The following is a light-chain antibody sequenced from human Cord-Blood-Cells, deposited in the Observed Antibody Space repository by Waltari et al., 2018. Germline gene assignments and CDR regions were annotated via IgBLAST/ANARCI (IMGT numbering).Light chain of an antibody. CDR1: QSVSSSY. V-gene: IGKV3-20*01. CDR3: QQYGSSPYT. J-gene: IGKJ2*01. Sequence: IVLTQSPGTLSLSPGKRATLSCRASQSVSSSYLAWYQQKPGQAPRLLSYGASSSATGIPDRFSGSGSGTDFTLTISRLEPEDFAVYYCQQYGSSPYTFGQGTKLEIK. CDR2: GAS.